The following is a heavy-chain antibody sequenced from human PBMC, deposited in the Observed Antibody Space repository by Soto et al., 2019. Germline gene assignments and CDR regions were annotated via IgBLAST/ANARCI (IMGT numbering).Heavy chain of an antibody. CDR3: ARTVHGSGSYYKANNWFER. D-gene: IGHD3-10*01. CDR2: INPNSGVT. Sequence: ASVKVSCKASGYTFTGYYRHWVRHAPGQGLEWMGCINPNSGVTNYAQKCQGRVTMTRDTSMSTAYMELSRLRSDGTAVYYCARTVHGSGSYYKANNWFERWGQGTLVTVSS. V-gene: IGHV1-2*02. CDR1: GYTFTGYY. J-gene: IGHJ5*02.